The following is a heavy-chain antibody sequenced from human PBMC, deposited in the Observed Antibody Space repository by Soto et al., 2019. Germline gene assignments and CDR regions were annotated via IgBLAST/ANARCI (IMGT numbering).Heavy chain of an antibody. CDR2: ISAYNGNT. J-gene: IGHJ6*02. Sequence: ASVKVSCKASGYTFTSYGISWVRQAPGQGLEWMGWISAYNGNTNYAQKLQGRVTMTTDTSTSTAYMELSSLRSEDTAVYYCARDRSVDTAMAYRGYYYGMDVWGQGTTVTVSS. D-gene: IGHD5-18*01. CDR1: GYTFTSYG. CDR3: ARDRSVDTAMAYRGYYYGMDV. V-gene: IGHV1-18*01.